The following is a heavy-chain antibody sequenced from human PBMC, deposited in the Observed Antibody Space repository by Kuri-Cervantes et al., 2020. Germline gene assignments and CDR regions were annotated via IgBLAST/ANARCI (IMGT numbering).Heavy chain of an antibody. D-gene: IGHD2-2*01. V-gene: IGHV4-34*01. J-gene: IGHJ6*02. Sequence: SETLSLTCAVYGGSFSGYYWSWIRQPPGKGLEWIGEINHSGSTNYNPSLKSRVTISVDTSKNQFSLKLSSVTAADTAVYYCATASHCSSTSCYSYYYYYYGMDVWGQGTTVTVSS. CDR2: INHSGST. CDR3: ATASHCSSTSCYSYYYYYYGMDV. CDR1: GGSFSGYY.